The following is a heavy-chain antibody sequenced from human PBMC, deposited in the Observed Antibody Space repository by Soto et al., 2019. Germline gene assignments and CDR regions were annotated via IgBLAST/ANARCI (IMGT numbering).Heavy chain of an antibody. CDR1: GGTFSSYA. CDR3: ARDSRTAQLFDY. J-gene: IGHJ4*02. D-gene: IGHD5-18*01. CDR2: IIPIFGTA. Sequence: SVKVSCKASGGTFSSYAISWVRQAPGQGLEWMGGIIPIFGTANYAQKSQGRVTITADESTSTAYMELSSLRSEDTAVYYCARDSRTAQLFDYWGQGTLVTVSS. V-gene: IGHV1-69*13.